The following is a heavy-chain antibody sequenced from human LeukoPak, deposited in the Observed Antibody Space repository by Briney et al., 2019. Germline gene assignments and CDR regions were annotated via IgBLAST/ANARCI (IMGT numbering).Heavy chain of an antibody. CDR3: ASRSIAAAGQDAFDI. D-gene: IGHD6-13*01. Sequence: ASVKVSCKASGYTFTSYAMHWVRQAPGQRLEWMGWINAGNGNTKYSQKFQGRVTITRDTSASTAYMELSSLRSEDTAVYYCASRSIAAAGQDAFDIWGQGTVVTVSS. CDR1: GYTFTSYA. V-gene: IGHV1-3*01. J-gene: IGHJ3*02. CDR2: INAGNGNT.